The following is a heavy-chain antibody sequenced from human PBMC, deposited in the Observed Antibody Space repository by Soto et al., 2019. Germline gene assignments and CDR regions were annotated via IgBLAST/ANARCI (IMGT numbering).Heavy chain of an antibody. CDR2: IIPILGIA. CDR3: ARDARSSFDWFDP. Sequence: QVQLVQSGAEVKKPGSSVKVSCKASGGTFSSYTISWVRQAPGQGLEWMGRIIPILGIANYAQKFQGRVTITADKSPSTAYMELSSLRSEDTAVYYCARDARSSFDWFDPWGQGTLVTVSS. J-gene: IGHJ5*02. V-gene: IGHV1-69*08. CDR1: GGTFSSYT.